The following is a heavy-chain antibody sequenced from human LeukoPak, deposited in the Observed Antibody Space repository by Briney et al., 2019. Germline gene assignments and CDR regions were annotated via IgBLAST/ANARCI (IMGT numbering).Heavy chain of an antibody. CDR2: ISSSSSYI. CDR3: ARDFRVRACSSTSCPGG. Sequence: GGSLRLSRAASGFTFSSYSMNWVRQAPGKGLEWVSSISSSSSYIYYADSVKGRFTISRDNAKNSLYLQMNSLRAEDTAVYYCARDFRVRACSSTSCPGGWGQGTLVTVSS. CDR1: GFTFSSYS. J-gene: IGHJ4*02. V-gene: IGHV3-21*01. D-gene: IGHD2-2*01.